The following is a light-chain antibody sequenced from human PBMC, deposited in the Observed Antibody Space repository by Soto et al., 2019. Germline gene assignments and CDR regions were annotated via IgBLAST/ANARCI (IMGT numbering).Light chain of an antibody. J-gene: IGKJ5*01. Sequence: EIVLTQSPATLSLSPGERATFFCRASQSVSSYLAWYQQKPGQAPRLLIYDASNRATGVPARFSGSGSGTDFTLIISSLEPEDFAVYYCQQRSDWPPITFGQGTRLELK. CDR1: QSVSSY. V-gene: IGKV3-11*01. CDR3: QQRSDWPPIT. CDR2: DAS.